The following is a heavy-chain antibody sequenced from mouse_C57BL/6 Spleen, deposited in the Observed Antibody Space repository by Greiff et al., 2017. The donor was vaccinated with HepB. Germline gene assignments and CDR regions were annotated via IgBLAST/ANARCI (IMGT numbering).Heavy chain of an antibody. CDR3: ATPTVVRYAMDY. Sequence: VQLQQSGAELVKPGASVKISCKASGYAFSSYWMNWVKQRPGKGLEWIGQIYPGDGDTNYNGKFKGKATQTADKSSSTAYMQLSSLTSEDSAVYFCATPTVVRYAMDYWGQGTSVTVSS. J-gene: IGHJ4*01. CDR1: GYAFSSYW. V-gene: IGHV1-80*01. CDR2: IYPGDGDT. D-gene: IGHD1-1*01.